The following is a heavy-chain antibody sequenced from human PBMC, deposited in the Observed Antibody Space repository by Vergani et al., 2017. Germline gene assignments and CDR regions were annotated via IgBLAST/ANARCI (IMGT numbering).Heavy chain of an antibody. CDR1: GFSLSNARMG. D-gene: IGHD3-10*01. CDR3: ARIGMGSGSYSDY. Sequence: QVTLKESGPVLVKPTETLTLTCTVSGFSLSNARMGVIWIRQPPGKALEWLAHLFSNDEKSYSTSLKSRLPSSKDTSKSQVVLTMTNMDPVDTATYYCARIGMGSGSYSDYWGQGTLVTVSS. CDR2: LFSNDEK. V-gene: IGHV2-26*01. J-gene: IGHJ4*02.